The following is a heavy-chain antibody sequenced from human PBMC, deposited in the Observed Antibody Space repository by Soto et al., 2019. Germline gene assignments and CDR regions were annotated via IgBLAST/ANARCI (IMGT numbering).Heavy chain of an antibody. J-gene: IGHJ3*02. CDR3: ARVLKSSGWDNDVFDI. CDR2: IDTYGGAT. Sequence: ETLSLTCTVSGGSISSGGYYWNWNRQAPGKGLVWVSRIDTYGGATRYADSVKGRFTISRDNAKNTMFLHMDSLRAEDTAVYYCARVLKSSGWDNDVFDIWGQGTMVTVSS. D-gene: IGHD6-19*01. CDR1: GGSISSGGYY. V-gene: IGHV3-74*01.